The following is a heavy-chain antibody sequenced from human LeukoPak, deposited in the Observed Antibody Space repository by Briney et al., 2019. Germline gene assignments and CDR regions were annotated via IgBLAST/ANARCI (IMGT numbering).Heavy chain of an antibody. J-gene: IGHJ5*02. Sequence: PSETLSLTCAVYGGSFSGYYWSWIRQPPGKGLEWIGEINHSGSTNYNPSLKSRVTISVDTSKNQFSLKLSSVTAADTAVYYCAREVFIAAAGTGWFDPWGQGTLVTVSS. CDR2: INHSGST. CDR1: GGSFSGYY. CDR3: AREVFIAAAGTGWFDP. D-gene: IGHD6-13*01. V-gene: IGHV4-34*01.